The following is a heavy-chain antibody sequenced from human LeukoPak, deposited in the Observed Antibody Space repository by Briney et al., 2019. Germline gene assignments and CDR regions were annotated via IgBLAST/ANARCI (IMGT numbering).Heavy chain of an antibody. Sequence: SETLSLTCAVYGGSFSGYYWSWIRQPPGKGLEWIGEIHAIEGTNYNPSLRSRVTVSLDTSNNQFSLKMSSVTAADTAVYYCASGTDNRKLGYWGQGTLVTVSS. CDR3: ASGTDNRKLGY. J-gene: IGHJ4*02. CDR2: IHAIEGT. V-gene: IGHV4-34*01. D-gene: IGHD1-14*01. CDR1: GGSFSGYY.